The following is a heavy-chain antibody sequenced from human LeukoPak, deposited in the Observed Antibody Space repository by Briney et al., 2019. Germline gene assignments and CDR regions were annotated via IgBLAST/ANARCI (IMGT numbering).Heavy chain of an antibody. J-gene: IGHJ5*02. V-gene: IGHV3-23*01. CDR1: GFTFSSYA. D-gene: IGHD3-9*01. CDR3: AKVPGRYFDWLSGNWLDP. CDR2: ISGSGGGT. Sequence: PGGSLRLSCAASGFTFSSYAMCGVRQAPRKGMGWVSAISGSGGGTYYADSVRGRFTISRDNSKNTLYLQMNSLRAEDTAVYYCAKVPGRYFDWLSGNWLDPWGQGTLVTVSS.